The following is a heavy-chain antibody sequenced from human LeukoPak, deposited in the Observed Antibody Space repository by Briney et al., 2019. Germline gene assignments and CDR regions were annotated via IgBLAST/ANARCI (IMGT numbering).Heavy chain of an antibody. J-gene: IGHJ6*03. D-gene: IGHD2-15*01. CDR1: AFTFSSYA. CDR2: ISGSGGST. Sequence: GSLRLSCAASAFTFSSYAMSWVRHAPGKGLAWVAAISGSGGSTYYADSVKGRFTISRDNSKNTLYLQMNSLRAEDTAVYYCAKYCSGGSCYLSMDVWGKGTTVTVSS. CDR3: AKYCSGGSCYLSMDV. V-gene: IGHV3-23*01.